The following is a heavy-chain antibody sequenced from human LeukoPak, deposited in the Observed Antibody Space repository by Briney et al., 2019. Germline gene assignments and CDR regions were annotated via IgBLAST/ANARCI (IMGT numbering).Heavy chain of an antibody. Sequence: PSETLSLTCTVSGGSISSSSYYWSWIRQPPGKGLEWIGYIYYSGSTNYNPSLKSRVTISVDTSKNQFSLKLSSVTAADTAVYYCARGDYDFWSGYYPRFDYWGQGTLVTVSS. J-gene: IGHJ4*02. V-gene: IGHV4-61*01. CDR2: IYYSGST. D-gene: IGHD3-3*01. CDR1: GGSISSSSYY. CDR3: ARGDYDFWSGYYPRFDY.